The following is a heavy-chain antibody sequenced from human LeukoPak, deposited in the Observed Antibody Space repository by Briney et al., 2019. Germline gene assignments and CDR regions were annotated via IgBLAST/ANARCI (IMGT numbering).Heavy chain of an antibody. J-gene: IGHJ4*02. Sequence: GGFLRLPCAASGLTFSTYGMTWVRRAPGKGLEWVSGISGSGSSTSYADSVKGRFTISRDNSNNTLYLQMNSLRADDTAVYYCAKDRGYWGQGTLVTVSS. CDR2: ISGSGSST. CDR3: AKDRGY. CDR1: GLTFSTYG. V-gene: IGHV3-23*01.